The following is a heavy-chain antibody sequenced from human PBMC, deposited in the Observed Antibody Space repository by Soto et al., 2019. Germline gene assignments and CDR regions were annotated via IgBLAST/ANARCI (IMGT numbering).Heavy chain of an antibody. CDR3: TREGSGSYYYYYGMDV. J-gene: IGHJ6*02. V-gene: IGHV3-49*03. CDR2: IRSKAYGGTT. D-gene: IGHD1-26*01. Sequence: PGGSLRLSCTASGFTFGDYAMSWFRQAPGKGLEWVGFIRSKAYGGTTEYAASVKGRFTISRDDSKSIAYLQMNSLKTEDTAVYYCTREGSGSYYYYYGMDVWGQGTTVTVSS. CDR1: GFTFGDYA.